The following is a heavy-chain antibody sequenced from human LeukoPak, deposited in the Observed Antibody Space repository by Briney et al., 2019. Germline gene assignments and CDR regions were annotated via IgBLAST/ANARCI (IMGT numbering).Heavy chain of an antibody. CDR1: GFTFSSYA. D-gene: IGHD5-18*01. Sequence: GGSLRLSCAASGFTFSSYAMHWVRRASSKGLEWVAAISYDGSNKKYADSVKGRFTISRDNAKNSLYLQMNSLRAEDTAVYYCARGDLEYSYGSGFDPWGQGTLVTVSS. CDR2: ISYDGSNK. CDR3: ARGDLEYSYGSGFDP. J-gene: IGHJ5*02. V-gene: IGHV3-30*04.